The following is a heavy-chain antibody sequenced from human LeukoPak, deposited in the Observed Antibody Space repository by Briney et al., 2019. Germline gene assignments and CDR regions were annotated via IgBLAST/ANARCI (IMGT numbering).Heavy chain of an antibody. CDR3: LPTCSGVTCYFDLDY. V-gene: IGHV3-74*01. CDR1: GFTFSSYW. Sequence: GGSLRLSCAASGFTFSSYWMHWVRQAPGKGLVWVSRINNDGSSTSYADSVKGRFTISRDNAKNTLYLQMNSLRAEDTAVYYCLPTCSGVTCYFDLDYWGQGTLVTVSS. J-gene: IGHJ4*02. CDR2: INNDGSST. D-gene: IGHD2-15*01.